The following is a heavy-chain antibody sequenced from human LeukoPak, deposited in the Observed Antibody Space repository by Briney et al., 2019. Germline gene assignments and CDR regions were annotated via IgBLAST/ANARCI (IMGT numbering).Heavy chain of an antibody. V-gene: IGHV3-30*04. Sequence: GRSLRLSCAASGFTFSSYAMHWVRQAPGKGLEWVAVISYDGSNKYYAESVKGRFTISRDNSKNTLYLQMNSLRAEDTAVYYCARDMGRAATLLIFYYGMDVWGQGTTVTVSS. CDR2: ISYDGSNK. D-gene: IGHD2-15*01. CDR3: ARDMGRAATLLIFYYGMDV. J-gene: IGHJ6*02. CDR1: GFTFSSYA.